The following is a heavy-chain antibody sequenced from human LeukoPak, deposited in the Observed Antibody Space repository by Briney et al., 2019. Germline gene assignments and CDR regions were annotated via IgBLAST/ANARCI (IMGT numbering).Heavy chain of an antibody. CDR2: INTNTGNP. V-gene: IGHV7-4-1*02. CDR3: AEGKSYYYDSSGYYPGGV. CDR1: GYTFTSYA. Sequence: ASVNVSCKASGYTFTSYAMNWVRQAPGQGLEWMGWINTNTGNPTYDQGFTGRFVFSLDTSVSTAYLQISSLKAEDTAVYYCAEGKSYYYDSSGYYPGGVWGQGTLVTVSS. J-gene: IGHJ4*02. D-gene: IGHD3-22*01.